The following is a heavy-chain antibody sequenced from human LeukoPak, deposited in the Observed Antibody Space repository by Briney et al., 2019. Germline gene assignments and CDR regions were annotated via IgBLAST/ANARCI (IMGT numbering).Heavy chain of an antibody. J-gene: IGHJ4*02. Sequence: GGSLRLSCAASGFTFSSYWMTWVRQAPGKGLEWVSSISSSSSYIYYADSVKGRFTISRGNAKNSLYLQMNSLRAEDTAVYYCARVGSGYAMSQLFDYWGQGTLVTVSS. V-gene: IGHV3-21*01. CDR3: ARVGSGYAMSQLFDY. CDR2: ISSSSSYI. CDR1: GFTFSSYW. D-gene: IGHD5-12*01.